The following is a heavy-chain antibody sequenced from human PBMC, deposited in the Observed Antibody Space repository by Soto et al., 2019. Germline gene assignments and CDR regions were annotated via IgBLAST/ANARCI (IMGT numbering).Heavy chain of an antibody. CDR3: ARVVTTGTFDS. D-gene: IGHD1-1*01. J-gene: IGHJ5*01. CDR1: GFTFSSYS. V-gene: IGHV3-21*06. CDR2: ITSSGSYI. Sequence: EVQLVESGGGLVKPGGSLRLSCAASGFTFSSYSMNWVRQAPGKGLEWVSSITSSGSYIYYADSVKGRLTISRDNAKNSLYLQMNSLRAEDTAVYYCARVVTTGTFDSWGQGTLVTVSS.